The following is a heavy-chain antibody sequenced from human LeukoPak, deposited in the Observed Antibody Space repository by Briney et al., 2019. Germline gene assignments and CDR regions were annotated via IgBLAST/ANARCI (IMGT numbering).Heavy chain of an antibody. CDR2: ISSSSSSI. CDR3: ASVSPTYYDIWTGPIDY. CDR1: GFTFSSYA. V-gene: IGHV3-21*01. Sequence: PGGSLRLSCAASGFTFSSYAMSWVRQAPGKGLEWVSSISSSSSSIYYADSVKGRFTISRDNAKNSLYLQMNSLRAEDTAVYYCASVSPTYYDIWTGPIDYWGQGTLVTVSS. J-gene: IGHJ4*02. D-gene: IGHD3-9*01.